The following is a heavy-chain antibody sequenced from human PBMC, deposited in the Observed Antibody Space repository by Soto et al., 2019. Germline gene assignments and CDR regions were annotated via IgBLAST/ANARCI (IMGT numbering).Heavy chain of an antibody. V-gene: IGHV1-3*01. CDR3: ARDIQSVGPLANDGFDV. CDR2: LNPDTGNT. D-gene: IGHD5-12*01. J-gene: IGHJ3*01. CDR1: VFTFSDNL. Sequence: QVQLVQSGADLKKPGASVNISCTAAVFTFSDNLINWVRQVPGQGLAWMGWLNPDTGNTRYSETFQGRVTISRHPSASIAYLELSGLENEDTALYFCARDIQSVGPLANDGFDVWGQGTMITVSS.